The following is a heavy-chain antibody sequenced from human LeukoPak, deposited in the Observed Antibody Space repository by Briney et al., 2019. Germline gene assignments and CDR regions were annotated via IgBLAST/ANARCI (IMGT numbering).Heavy chain of an antibody. CDR1: GFTFSDYS. CDR2: ISSRSVYI. CDR3: ARDRSGSYPYYLDY. Sequence: GGSLRLSCAVSGFTFSDYSMNWVRQATGKGLEWVSSISSRSVYIYYADSVRGRFTISRDNAKDSLYLQMDSLRAEDTAVYYCARDRSGSYPYYLDYWGQGGLVTVSS. V-gene: IGHV3-21*01. D-gene: IGHD3-16*01. J-gene: IGHJ4*02.